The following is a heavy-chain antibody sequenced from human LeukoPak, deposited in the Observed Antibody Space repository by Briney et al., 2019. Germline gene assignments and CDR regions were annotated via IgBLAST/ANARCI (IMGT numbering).Heavy chain of an antibody. V-gene: IGHV4-59*01. CDR3: ARDLYSSSEDYYYMDV. CDR2: IYYSGST. Sequence: PSETLSLTCTVSGGSISSYYWSWIRQPPGKGLEWIGYIYYSGSTNYNPSLKSRVTISVDTSKNQFSLKLSSVTAADTAVYYCARDLYSSSEDYYYMDVWGKGTTVTVSS. D-gene: IGHD6-6*01. CDR1: GGSISSYY. J-gene: IGHJ6*03.